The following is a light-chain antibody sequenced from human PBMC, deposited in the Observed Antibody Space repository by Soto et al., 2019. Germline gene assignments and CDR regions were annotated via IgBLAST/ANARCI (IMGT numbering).Light chain of an antibody. Sequence: DIQMTQSPSTLSASVGDRVTITCRASQSISFWLAWYQQKPGLAPKFLIYDASSLESGVPSRFSGSGSGTEFTLTISTLQPDDFATYYCQQYNTYPWTFGQGTKVDIK. CDR3: QQYNTYPWT. CDR1: QSISFW. V-gene: IGKV1-5*01. J-gene: IGKJ1*01. CDR2: DAS.